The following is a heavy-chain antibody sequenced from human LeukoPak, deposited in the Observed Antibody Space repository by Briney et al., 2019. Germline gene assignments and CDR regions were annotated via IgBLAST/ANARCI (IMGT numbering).Heavy chain of an antibody. CDR2: ISTYNGDT. Sequence: ASVKVSCKASDYTFTSYGISWVRQAPGQGLEWMGWISTYNGDTKYTQKLQGRVIMTADTSTRTAYMELRSLRSDDTAVYYCARGWIEMPTVYFDYWGQGTLVSVFS. V-gene: IGHV1-18*01. D-gene: IGHD5-24*01. CDR1: DYTFTSYG. J-gene: IGHJ4*02. CDR3: ARGWIEMPTVYFDY.